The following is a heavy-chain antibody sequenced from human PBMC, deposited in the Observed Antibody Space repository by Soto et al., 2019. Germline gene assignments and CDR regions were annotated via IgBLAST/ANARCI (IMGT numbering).Heavy chain of an antibody. J-gene: IGHJ4*02. D-gene: IGHD6-19*01. CDR1: GFTFSSYA. CDR2: ISGSGGST. Sequence: EVQLLESGGGLVQPGGSLRLSCAASGFTFSSYAMSWVRQAPGKGLEWVSAISGSGGSTYYADSVKGRFTISRDNSKNTLYLQMNSLSAEDTAVYYCAKDRQWLGAPFDYWGQGTLVTVSS. V-gene: IGHV3-23*01. CDR3: AKDRQWLGAPFDY.